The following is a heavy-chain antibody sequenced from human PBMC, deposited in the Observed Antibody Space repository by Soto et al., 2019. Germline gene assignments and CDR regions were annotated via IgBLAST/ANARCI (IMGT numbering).Heavy chain of an antibody. D-gene: IGHD6-19*01. Sequence: GXSVKVSCTAAGYPFSGYYMHWVRQAPGQGLEWLGWINPNSGGTNYAQKFQGRVTMTRDTSISTAYMELSRLRYDDTAVYYCGLVGIDNWFDPWGQRTLVTVSS. CDR1: GYPFSGYY. CDR2: INPNSGGT. J-gene: IGHJ5*02. V-gene: IGHV1-2*02. CDR3: GLVGIDNWFDP.